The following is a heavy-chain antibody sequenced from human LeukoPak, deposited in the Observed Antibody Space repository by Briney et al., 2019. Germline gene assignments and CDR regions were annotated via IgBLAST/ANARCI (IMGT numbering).Heavy chain of an antibody. CDR2: VSYDGSNK. CDR3: AKDVSGDYSFDY. CDR1: GFTFSSYG. J-gene: IGHJ4*02. D-gene: IGHD4-17*01. V-gene: IGHV3-30*18. Sequence: TGGSLRLSCAASGFTFSSYGMHWVRQAPDKGLEWVAVVSYDGSNKYYTDSVKGRFTISRGNSKNTLYLQMNGLRGEDTAVYYCAKDVSGDYSFDYWGQGTLVTVSS.